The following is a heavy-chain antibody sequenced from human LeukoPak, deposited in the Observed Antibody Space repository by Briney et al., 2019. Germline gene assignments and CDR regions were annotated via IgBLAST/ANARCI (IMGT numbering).Heavy chain of an antibody. J-gene: IGHJ4*02. D-gene: IGHD6-13*01. CDR2: MNPKSGAT. CDR1: GYRFTGYY. V-gene: IGHV1-2*02. Sequence: ASVKVSCKTSGYRFTGYYLHCVRQAPGQGLEWMGWMNPKSGATDYARKFQGRVTMTRDTSISTAYMELTRLRSDDTAVYYCARGRGKHSSSWYFGYWGQGTLVTVSS. CDR3: ARGRGKHSSSWYFGY.